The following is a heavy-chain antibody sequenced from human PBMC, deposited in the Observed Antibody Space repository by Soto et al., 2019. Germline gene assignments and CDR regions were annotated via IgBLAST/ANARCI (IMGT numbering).Heavy chain of an antibody. CDR1: GLTFSGYG. V-gene: IGHV3-23*01. D-gene: IGHD4-4*01. Sequence: EVQLLESGGGLVQPGGSLRLSCAASGLTFSGYGMSWVRQAPGTGLEWVSAISGSGSTTYYADSVKGRFTISRDASKNILFLQMSSLRAEDTAVYYCVTRSRGLQSSPPRLDSWGEGTLVTVSS. CDR2: ISGSGSTT. CDR3: VTRSRGLQSSPPRLDS. J-gene: IGHJ4*02.